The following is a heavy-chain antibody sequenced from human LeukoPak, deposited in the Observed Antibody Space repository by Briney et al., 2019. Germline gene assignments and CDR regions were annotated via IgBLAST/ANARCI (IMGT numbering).Heavy chain of an antibody. J-gene: IGHJ4*02. V-gene: IGHV3-7*01. CDR2: INQDGSEK. Sequence: ETLSLTCTVSGGSISSYYWSWIRQPPGKGLEWVANINQDGSEKYFVDSVKGRFTISRDNAKNSLYLQMNSLRVEDTAVYYCARVAKYYYGSETYYFFEHWGQGTPVTASS. CDR1: GGSISSYY. D-gene: IGHD3-10*01. CDR3: ARVAKYYYGSETYYFFEH.